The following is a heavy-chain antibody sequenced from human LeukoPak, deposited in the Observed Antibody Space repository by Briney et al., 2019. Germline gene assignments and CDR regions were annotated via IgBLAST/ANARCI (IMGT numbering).Heavy chain of an antibody. CDR3: VRGDNRDY. Sequence: GGSLRLSCAASGFSFITSTMNWVRQAPGKGLEWISSIGKTSRDMYYADSVRGRFTISRDNAKNSLFLLMNSLRVEDTSVYYCVRGDNRDYWGQGTLVTVSS. CDR1: GFSFITST. CDR2: IGKTSRDM. V-gene: IGHV3-21*01. D-gene: IGHD1-14*01. J-gene: IGHJ4*02.